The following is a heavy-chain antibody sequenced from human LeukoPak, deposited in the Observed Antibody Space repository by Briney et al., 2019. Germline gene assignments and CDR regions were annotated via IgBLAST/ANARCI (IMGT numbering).Heavy chain of an antibody. CDR1: GFTFSSYG. D-gene: IGHD1-1*01. Sequence: GGSLRLSCAASGFTFSSYGMHWVRQAPGKGLEWVAFIRYDGSNKYYADSVKGRFTISRDNAKNSLFLQMNSLRAEDTAVYYCARMSTTIANWFDPWGQGTLVTVSS. J-gene: IGHJ5*02. CDR3: ARMSTTIANWFDP. V-gene: IGHV3-30*02. CDR2: IRYDGSNK.